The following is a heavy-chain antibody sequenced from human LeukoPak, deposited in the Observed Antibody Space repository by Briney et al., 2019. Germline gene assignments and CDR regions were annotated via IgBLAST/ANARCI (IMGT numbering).Heavy chain of an antibody. Sequence: ASVKVSCKASGYTFTSYGISWVRQAPGQGLEWMGCINPNSGGTNYAQKFQGSVTMTRDTSIRTAYMELSRLRSDDTDVYYCARDGLSSSRWYGWGYYYMDVWGKGTTVTISS. J-gene: IGHJ6*03. V-gene: IGHV1-2*02. CDR2: INPNSGGT. CDR1: GYTFTSYG. CDR3: ARDGLSSSRWYGWGYYYMDV. D-gene: IGHD6-13*01.